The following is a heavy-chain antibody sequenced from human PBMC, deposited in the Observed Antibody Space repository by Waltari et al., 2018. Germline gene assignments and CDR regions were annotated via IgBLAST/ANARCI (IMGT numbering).Heavy chain of an antibody. D-gene: IGHD6-6*01. Sequence: QVQLQESGPGLVKPSETLSLTCTVSGGSISSYYGSWLRQPPGKGLEWIGYIYYSGSTNYNPSLKSRVTISVDTSKNQFSLKLSSVTAADTAVYYCARKVGSSSYYYYGMDVWGQGTTVTVSS. J-gene: IGHJ6*02. CDR3: ARKVGSSSYYYYGMDV. CDR1: GGSISSYY. V-gene: IGHV4-59*01. CDR2: IYYSGST.